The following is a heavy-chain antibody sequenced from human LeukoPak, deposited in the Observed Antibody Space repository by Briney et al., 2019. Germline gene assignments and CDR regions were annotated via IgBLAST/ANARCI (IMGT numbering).Heavy chain of an antibody. V-gene: IGHV3-21*01. CDR3: ARSSYTSSWYPDY. CDR1: GFAFHTYT. J-gene: IGHJ4*02. D-gene: IGHD6-13*01. Sequence: GSLLLSCAASGFAFHTYTMNWVRRAPGKGLEWVSSIISSSSYIYYADSVKGRFTISRDNSKDSLSLQMNSLRAEDTAVYYCARSSYTSSWYPDYWGQGTLVTVSS. CDR2: IISSSSYI.